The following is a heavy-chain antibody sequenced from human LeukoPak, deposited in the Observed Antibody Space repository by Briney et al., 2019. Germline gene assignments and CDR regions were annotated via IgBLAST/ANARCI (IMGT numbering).Heavy chain of an antibody. CDR3: ARGPHQHWPLGQF. Sequence: KPSETLSLTCTVSGYSISSGYYWGWIRQPPGKGLEWIGSIYHSGSTYYNPSLKSRVTISVDTSKNQFSVTLTSVTVADTAVYYCARGPHQHWPLGQFWGQGSLVTVSS. J-gene: IGHJ4*02. D-gene: IGHD2-2*01. CDR2: IYHSGST. V-gene: IGHV4-38-2*02. CDR1: GYSISSGYY.